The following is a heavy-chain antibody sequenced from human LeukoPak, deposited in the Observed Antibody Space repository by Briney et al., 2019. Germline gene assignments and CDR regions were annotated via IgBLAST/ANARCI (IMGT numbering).Heavy chain of an antibody. CDR3: ARSSGSYYGGWFDP. Sequence: PGGSLRLSCAVSGFTFSSYEMNWVRQAPGKGLQWLSHITNSGSSIQYAESVKCRFTISKDNAKNSLYLQMTSLRAEDRAVYYCARSSGSYYGGWFDPWGQGTLVTVSS. D-gene: IGHD1-26*01. CDR2: ITNSGSSI. V-gene: IGHV3-48*03. J-gene: IGHJ5*02. CDR1: GFTFSSYE.